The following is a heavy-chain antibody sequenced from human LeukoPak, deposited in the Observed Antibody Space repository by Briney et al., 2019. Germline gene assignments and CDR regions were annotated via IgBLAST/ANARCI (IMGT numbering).Heavy chain of an antibody. CDR1: GYTFTSYD. J-gene: IGHJ4*02. Sequence: ASVKVSCKTSGYTFTSYDITWVRQATGQGLEWMGWMNPTSGNTGFAQKFQGRVTMTRNASISTAYMELSSLRSDDTAVYYCARAAITSCYGCFDYWGQGTLVTVSS. D-gene: IGHD2-2*01. CDR2: MNPTSGNT. CDR3: ARAAITSCYGCFDY. V-gene: IGHV1-8*01.